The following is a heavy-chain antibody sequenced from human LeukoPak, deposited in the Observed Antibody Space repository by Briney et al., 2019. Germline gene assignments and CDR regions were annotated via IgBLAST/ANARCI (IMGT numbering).Heavy chain of an antibody. J-gene: IGHJ5*02. CDR3: ARDSGDWFDP. Sequence: SETLSLTCSVSGDSVRNDFYYWTWIRQHPGKGLEWIGYIYYSGSTYYNPSLKSRVNISVDTSKNQFSLKLSSVTAADTAVYYCARDSGDWFDPWGQGTLVTVSS. CDR2: IYYSGST. CDR1: GDSVRNDFYY. V-gene: IGHV4-31*03.